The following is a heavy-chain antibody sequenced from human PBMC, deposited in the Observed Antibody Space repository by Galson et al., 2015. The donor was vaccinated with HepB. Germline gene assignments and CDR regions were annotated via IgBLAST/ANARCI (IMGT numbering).Heavy chain of an antibody. CDR3: TRDQRKDTAMAHYFDY. CDR1: GFTFGDYA. D-gene: IGHD5-18*01. Sequence: SLRLSCAASGFTFGDYAMSWVRQAPGKGLEWVGFIRSKAYGGTTEYAASVKGRFTISRDDSKSIAYLQMNSLKTEDTAVYYCTRDQRKDTAMAHYFDYWGQGTLVTVSS. J-gene: IGHJ4*02. CDR2: IRSKAYGGTT. V-gene: IGHV3-49*04.